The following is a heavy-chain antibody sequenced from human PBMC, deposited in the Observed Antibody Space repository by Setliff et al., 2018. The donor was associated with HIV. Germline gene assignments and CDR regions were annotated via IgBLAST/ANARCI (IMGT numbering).Heavy chain of an antibody. CDR1: GYTFTGYY. CDR2: IYPSSGGT. D-gene: IGHD3-10*01. CDR3: ARGGYYYGSGKGNWFDP. J-gene: IGHJ5*02. V-gene: IGHV1-2*06. Sequence: ASVKVSCKASGYTFTGYYIHWVRQAPGQGLEWMGRIYPSSGGTNFAQKFRGRVTMTRDTSISTAYMELSRLTSEDTAVYYCARGGYYYGSGKGNWFDPWGQGTLVTVS.